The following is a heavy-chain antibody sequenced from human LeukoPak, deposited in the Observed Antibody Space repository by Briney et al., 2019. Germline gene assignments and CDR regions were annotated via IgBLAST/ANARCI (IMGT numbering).Heavy chain of an antibody. CDR1: GFTVSSNY. CDR2: IYSGGST. D-gene: IGHD6-13*01. Sequence: GGSLRLSCAASGFTVSSNYMSWVRQAPGKGLEWVSDIYSGGSTYYADSVKGRFTISRDNSKNTPYLQMNNLRAEDTAVYYCARAGYSSSCIDYWGQGTLVTVSS. CDR3: ARAGYSSSCIDY. J-gene: IGHJ4*02. V-gene: IGHV3-66*01.